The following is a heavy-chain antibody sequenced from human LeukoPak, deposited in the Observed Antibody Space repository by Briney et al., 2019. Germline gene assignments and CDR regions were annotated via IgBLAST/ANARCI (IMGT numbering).Heavy chain of an antibody. Sequence: GGSLRLSCAASGFTFSSYSMNWVRQAPGKGLEWVGFIRSKADGGTPEYAASVKGRFTSSRDDSKSIAYLQMNSLKTEDTAVYYCTRDPPPFVWGQGTMVTVSS. CDR1: GFTFSSYS. CDR3: TRDPPPFV. CDR2: IRSKADGGTP. J-gene: IGHJ3*01. V-gene: IGHV3-49*04.